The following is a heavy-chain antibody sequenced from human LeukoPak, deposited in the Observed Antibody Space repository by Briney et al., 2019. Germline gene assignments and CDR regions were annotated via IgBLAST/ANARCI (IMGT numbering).Heavy chain of an antibody. CDR2: ISWNSGSI. CDR3: AEARGYSYGTTYFDY. J-gene: IGHJ4*02. D-gene: IGHD5-18*01. Sequence: GGSLRLSCAASGFTFDVYAMHWVRQAPGKGLEWVSGISWNSGSIGYADSVKGRFTISRDNAKNSLYLQMNSLRAEDMALYYCAEARGYSYGTTYFDYWGQGTLVTVSS. V-gene: IGHV3-9*03. CDR1: GFTFDVYA.